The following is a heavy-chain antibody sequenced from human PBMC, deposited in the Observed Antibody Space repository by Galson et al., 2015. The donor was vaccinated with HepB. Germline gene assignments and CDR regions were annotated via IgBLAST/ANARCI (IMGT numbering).Heavy chain of an antibody. V-gene: IGHV5-51*01. CDR2: IYPGDSDT. J-gene: IGHJ4*02. Sequence: QSGAEVKKPGESLKISCKGSGYSFTSYWIGWVRQMPGKGLEWMGIIYPGDSDTRYSPSFQGQVTISADKSISTAYLQWSSLKASDTAMYYCARHLKFDGVATSGADYWGQGTLVTVSS. D-gene: IGHD5-12*01. CDR3: ARHLKFDGVATSGADY. CDR1: GYSFTSYW.